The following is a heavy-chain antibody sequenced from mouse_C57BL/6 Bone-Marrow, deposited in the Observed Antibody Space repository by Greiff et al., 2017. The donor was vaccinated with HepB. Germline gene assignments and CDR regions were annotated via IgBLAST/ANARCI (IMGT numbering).Heavy chain of an antibody. Sequence: QVQLKQSGAELVKPGASVKLSCKASGYTFTSYWMHWVKQRPGQGLEWIGMIHPNSGSTNYNEKFKSKATLTVDKSSSTAYMQLSSLTPEDSAVYYCAREGYGVDYWGQGTSVTVSS. J-gene: IGHJ4*01. CDR2: IHPNSGST. CDR3: AREGYGVDY. V-gene: IGHV1-64*01. D-gene: IGHD1-1*02. CDR1: GYTFTSYW.